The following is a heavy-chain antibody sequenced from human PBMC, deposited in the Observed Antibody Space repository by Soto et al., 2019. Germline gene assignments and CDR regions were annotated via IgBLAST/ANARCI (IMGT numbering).Heavy chain of an antibody. CDR1: GFTFSSYV. Sequence: ESGGGVVQPGTSLRLSCAPSGFTFSSYVMHWVRQAPGKGLEWVAVVHYDGTKKYYADSVRGRFTISRANSENILYLQMNSLRPDDTAVYFCARETSYDFWSGPQTMDVWGQGTTVTVSS. J-gene: IGHJ6*02. CDR3: ARETSYDFWSGPQTMDV. D-gene: IGHD3-3*01. CDR2: VHYDGTKK. V-gene: IGHV3-33*01.